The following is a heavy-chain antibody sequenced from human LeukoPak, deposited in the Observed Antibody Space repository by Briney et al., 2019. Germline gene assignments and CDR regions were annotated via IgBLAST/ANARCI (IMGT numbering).Heavy chain of an antibody. CDR2: INHSGST. CDR3: ARGRRANYDFWSGYDNYYYYYMDV. J-gene: IGHJ6*03. D-gene: IGHD3-3*01. Sequence: PSETLSLTCAVYGGSFSGYYWSWIRQPPGKGLEWIGEINHSGSTNYNPSLKSRVTISVDTSKNQFSLKLSSVTAADTAVYYCARGRRANYDFWSGYDNYYYYYMDVWGKGTTVTVSS. CDR1: GGSFSGYY. V-gene: IGHV4-34*01.